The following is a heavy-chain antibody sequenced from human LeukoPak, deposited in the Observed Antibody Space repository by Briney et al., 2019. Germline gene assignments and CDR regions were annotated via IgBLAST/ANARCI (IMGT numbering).Heavy chain of an antibody. D-gene: IGHD6-13*01. Sequence: PSETLSLTCTVSGGSISSYYWSWIRQPPGKGLEWIGYIYYSGSTNYNPSLKSRVTISVDTSKNQLSLKLSSVTAADTAVYYCAREALSGSSFSGFDPWGQGTLVTVSS. CDR2: IYYSGST. CDR1: GGSISSYY. V-gene: IGHV4-59*01. J-gene: IGHJ5*02. CDR3: AREALSGSSFSGFDP.